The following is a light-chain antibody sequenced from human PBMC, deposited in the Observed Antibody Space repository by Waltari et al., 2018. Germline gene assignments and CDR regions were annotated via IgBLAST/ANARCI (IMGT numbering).Light chain of an antibody. J-gene: IGLJ3*02. CDR1: SSDIGRTS. CDR2: SNN. CDR3: AAWDDSLNAWV. Sequence: QSVLTQPPSASRTPGQRVTISCSGSSSDIGRTSVNWYQQLPGTAPKLLIYSNNQRPSGVPGRFSGSKSGTSASLAISGLQSEDEADYYCAAWDDSLNAWVFGGGTKLTVL. V-gene: IGLV1-44*01.